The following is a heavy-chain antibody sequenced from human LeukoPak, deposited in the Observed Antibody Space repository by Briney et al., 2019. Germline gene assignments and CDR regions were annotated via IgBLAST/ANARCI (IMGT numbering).Heavy chain of an antibody. J-gene: IGHJ3*02. V-gene: IGHV4-59*01. Sequence: SETLSLTCTVSGGSISSYYWSWIRQPPGRGLEWIGYIYHSGSTYYNPSLKSRVTISVDRSKNQFSLKLSSVTAADTAVYYCARGSLYGDGFDIWGQGTMVTVSS. CDR1: GGSISSYY. CDR3: ARGSLYGDGFDI. D-gene: IGHD2/OR15-2a*01. CDR2: IYHSGST.